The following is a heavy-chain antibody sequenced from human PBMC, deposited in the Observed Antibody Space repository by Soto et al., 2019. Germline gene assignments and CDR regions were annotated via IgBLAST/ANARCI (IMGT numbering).Heavy chain of an antibody. V-gene: IGHV1-69*08. Sequence: QVQLVQSGAEVKKPGSSVKVSCKASGGTFSSYTISWVRQAPGQGLEWMGRIIPILGIANYAQKFQGRVTITADKSTSTAYMELSSLRSEDTAVYYCARDVGLDDGSGSPHNWFDPWGQGTLVTVSS. J-gene: IGHJ5*02. CDR1: GGTFSSYT. CDR3: ARDVGLDDGSGSPHNWFDP. D-gene: IGHD3-10*01. CDR2: IIPILGIA.